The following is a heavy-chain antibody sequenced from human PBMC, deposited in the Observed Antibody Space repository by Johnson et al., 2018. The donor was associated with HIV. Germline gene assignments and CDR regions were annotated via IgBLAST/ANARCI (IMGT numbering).Heavy chain of an antibody. D-gene: IGHD3-22*01. Sequence: VQLVESGGGLIQPGGSLRLSCAASGFTVSSNYMSWVRQAPGKGLEWVANIKQDGSEKYYVDSVKGRFTISRDNAKNSLYMQMNSLRAEDTAVYYCARVGYYYDSSGYYPHGAFDIWGQGTMVTVSS. CDR1: GFTVSSNY. CDR2: IKQDGSEK. V-gene: IGHV3-7*05. J-gene: IGHJ3*02. CDR3: ARVGYYYDSSGYYPHGAFDI.